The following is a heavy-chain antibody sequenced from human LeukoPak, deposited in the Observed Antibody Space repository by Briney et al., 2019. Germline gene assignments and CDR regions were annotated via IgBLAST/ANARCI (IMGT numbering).Heavy chain of an antibody. Sequence: SGTLSLTCAVSGGSISSSNWWSWVRQPPGKGLEWIGEIYHSGSTNYNPSLKSRVTISVDKSNNQLSLNLSSVTAADTAVYYCARVYYGSGTYEPSHFDYWGQGTLVTVSS. CDR1: GGSISSSNW. D-gene: IGHD3-10*01. CDR2: IYHSGST. CDR3: ARVYYGSGTYEPSHFDY. V-gene: IGHV4-4*02. J-gene: IGHJ4*02.